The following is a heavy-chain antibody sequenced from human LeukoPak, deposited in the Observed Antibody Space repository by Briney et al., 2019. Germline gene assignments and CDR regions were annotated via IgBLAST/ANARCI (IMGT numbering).Heavy chain of an antibody. CDR3: ARVGSNADYDFWSGYPNWFDP. CDR2: IIPIFGTA. D-gene: IGHD3-3*01. V-gene: IGHV1-69*13. Sequence: GASVKVSCKASGYTFTSYDISWVRQAPGQGLEWMGGIIPIFGTANYAQKFQGRVTITADESTSTAYMELSSLRSEDTAVYYCARVGSNADYDFWSGYPNWFDPWGQGTLVTVSS. CDR1: GYTFTSYD. J-gene: IGHJ5*02.